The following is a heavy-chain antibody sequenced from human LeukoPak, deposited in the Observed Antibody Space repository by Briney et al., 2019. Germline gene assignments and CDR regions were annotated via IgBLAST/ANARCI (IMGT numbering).Heavy chain of an antibody. Sequence: ASVKVSCKASGYTFTSYYMHWVRQVPGQGLEWMGIINPSGGSTTYAQKFQGRVTMTRDTSTSTVYMELSSLRSEDTAVYYCARERRIVGATTSYYFDYWGRGTLVTVSS. J-gene: IGHJ4*02. CDR3: ARERRIVGATTSYYFDY. CDR1: GYTFTSYY. D-gene: IGHD1-26*01. V-gene: IGHV1-46*01. CDR2: INPSGGST.